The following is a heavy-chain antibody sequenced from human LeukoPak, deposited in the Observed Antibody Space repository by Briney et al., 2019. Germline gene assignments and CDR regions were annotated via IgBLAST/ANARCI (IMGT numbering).Heavy chain of an antibody. Sequence: GGSLRLSCAASGFTFDDYGMSWVRHAPGKGVEWVSGINWNGGSTVYADSVKGRFTISRDNAKNSLYLQMNSLRAEDTALYYCARDKGFIAVADAFDIWGQGTMVTVSS. CDR2: INWNGGST. CDR3: ARDKGFIAVADAFDI. D-gene: IGHD6-19*01. V-gene: IGHV3-20*04. CDR1: GFTFDDYG. J-gene: IGHJ3*02.